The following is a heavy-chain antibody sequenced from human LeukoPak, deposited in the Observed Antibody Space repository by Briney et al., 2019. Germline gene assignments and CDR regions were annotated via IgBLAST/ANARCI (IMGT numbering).Heavy chain of an antibody. Sequence: SCKVSGYTLTELSMHWVRQAPGKGLEWVSAISGSGGSTYYADSVKGRFTISRDNSKNTLYLQMNSLRAEDTAVYYCAKGYGDYADAFDIWGQGTMVTVSS. CDR3: AKGYGDYADAFDI. D-gene: IGHD4-17*01. CDR2: ISGSGGST. V-gene: IGHV3-23*01. CDR1: GYTLTELS. J-gene: IGHJ3*02.